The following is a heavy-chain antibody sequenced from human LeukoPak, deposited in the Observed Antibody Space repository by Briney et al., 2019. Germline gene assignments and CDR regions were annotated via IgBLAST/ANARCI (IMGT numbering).Heavy chain of an antibody. J-gene: IGHJ4*02. V-gene: IGHV4-39*07. Sequence: KPSETLSLTCTVSGGSISSSSYYWGWIRQPPGKGLEWIGSIYYSGSTYHNPSLKSRVAISFDTSKTQFSLELRSVSAADTALYYCARDYRGTYSTGWFVWDYWGQGVLVTVSS. D-gene: IGHD6-19*01. CDR2: IYYSGST. CDR3: ARDYRGTYSTGWFVWDY. CDR1: GGSISSSSYY.